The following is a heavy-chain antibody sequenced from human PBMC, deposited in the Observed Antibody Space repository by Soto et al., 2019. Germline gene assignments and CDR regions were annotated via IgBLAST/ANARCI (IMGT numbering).Heavy chain of an antibody. CDR2: ISYDGSNK. D-gene: IGHD4-17*01. CDR1: GFTFSSYA. CDR3: ARPTTVTRIYYWYCDL. J-gene: IGHJ2*01. Sequence: QVQLVESGGGMVQPGRSLRLSCAASGFTFSSYAMHWVRQAPGKGLEWVAVISYDGSNKYYADSVKGRFTISRDNSKNKLYLQMNSLRAEDTAVYYCARPTTVTRIYYWYCDLWGRGTLVTVSS. V-gene: IGHV3-30-3*01.